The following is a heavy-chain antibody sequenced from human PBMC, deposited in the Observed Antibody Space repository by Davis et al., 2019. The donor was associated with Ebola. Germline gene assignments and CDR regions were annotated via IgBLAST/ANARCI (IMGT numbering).Heavy chain of an antibody. CDR2: IDPSDSYT. V-gene: IGHV5-10-1*01. Sequence: GESLKISCQGSGYSFTNFLINWVRQKPGKDLEWLGNIDPSDSYTNYNPSFQGHVTMSVDKSISTAYLQWSSLKASDTAIYYCAPSISRNGDFDYWGQGSLVTVSS. D-gene: IGHD3-9*01. CDR3: APSISRNGDFDY. CDR1: GYSFTNFL. J-gene: IGHJ4*02.